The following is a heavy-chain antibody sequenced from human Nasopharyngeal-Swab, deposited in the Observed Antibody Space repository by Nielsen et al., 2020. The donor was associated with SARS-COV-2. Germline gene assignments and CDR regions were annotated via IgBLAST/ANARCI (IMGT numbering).Heavy chain of an antibody. D-gene: IGHD6-19*01. CDR3: ARDRRDSCGTHNWFDP. J-gene: IGHJ5*02. CDR2: INPNSGGT. V-gene: IGHV1-2*04. CDR1: GYTFTGYY. Sequence: ASVKVSCKASGYTFTGYYMHWVRQAPGQGLEWMGWINPNSGGTNYAQKFQGWVTMTRDTSISTAYMELSRLRSDDTAVYYCARDRRDSCGTHNWFDPWGQGTLVTVSS.